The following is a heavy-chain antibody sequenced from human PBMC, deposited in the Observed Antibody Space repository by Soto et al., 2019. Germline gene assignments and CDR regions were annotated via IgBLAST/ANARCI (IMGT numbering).Heavy chain of an antibody. Sequence: GGSLRLSCAASGFTFSSHGMHWVRQAPGKGLEWVAVTWYDGSNKYYADSVKGRFTISRDNSKNTLYLQMNSLRAEDTAVYYCARDRDSSNWHAIDYWGQGALVTVSS. CDR3: ARDRDSSNWHAIDY. CDR2: TWYDGSNK. CDR1: GFTFSSHG. J-gene: IGHJ4*02. D-gene: IGHD6-13*01. V-gene: IGHV3-33*01.